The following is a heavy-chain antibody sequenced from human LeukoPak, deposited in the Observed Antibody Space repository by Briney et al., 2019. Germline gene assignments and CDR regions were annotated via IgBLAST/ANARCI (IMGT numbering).Heavy chain of an antibody. D-gene: IGHD3-16*01. J-gene: IGHJ4*02. V-gene: IGHV3-74*01. CDR1: GLTISDSW. CDR3: ARDAGWGRLDS. Sequence: GSLRLSCAASGLTISDSWIHWVRQVPGKGLMWVSRLASDENNRIYADSVKGRFTISRDNAKNTLFLQMNSLRVEDTGFYYCARDAGWGRLDSWGQGALVTVSS. CDR2: LASDENNR.